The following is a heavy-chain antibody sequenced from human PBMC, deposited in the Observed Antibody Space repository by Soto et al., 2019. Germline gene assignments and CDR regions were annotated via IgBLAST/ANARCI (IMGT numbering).Heavy chain of an antibody. CDR1: GYTFTGYY. J-gene: IGHJ6*02. CDR2: INPNSGGT. CDR3: ATVSSTSYYYYGMDV. D-gene: IGHD2-2*01. Sequence: WASVKVSCEASGYTFTGYYIHWVRQAPGQGLEWMGWINPNSGGTNYAQKFQGWVTMTRDTSISTAYMELSRLRSDDTAVYYCATVSSTSYYYYGMDVWGQGTTVTVSS. V-gene: IGHV1-2*04.